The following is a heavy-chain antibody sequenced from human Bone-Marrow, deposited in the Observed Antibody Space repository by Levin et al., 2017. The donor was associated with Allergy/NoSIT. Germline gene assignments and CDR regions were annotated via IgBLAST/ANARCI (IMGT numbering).Heavy chain of an antibody. CDR3: AKSFGATVALDAFDI. V-gene: IGHV3-33*06. D-gene: IGHD4-23*01. CDR2: IWYDGSST. CDR1: GFIFTSYG. J-gene: IGHJ3*02. Sequence: GESLKISCAASGFIFTSYGMHWVRQAPGMGLEWVAVIWYDGSSTSYADSVKGRFTISRDNSKYTLYLQMNSLRAEYTAVYYCAKSFGATVALDAFDIWGQGTMVTVSS.